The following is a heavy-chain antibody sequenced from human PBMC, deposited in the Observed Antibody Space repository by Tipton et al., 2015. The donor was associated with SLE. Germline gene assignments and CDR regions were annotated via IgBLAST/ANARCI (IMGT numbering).Heavy chain of an antibody. Sequence: GLVKPSQTLSLTCVISGDSVSSNNAAWNWIRQSPSRGLEWLGRTYYRSKWFNNYAVSVQSRITFNSDTSKNQFSLQLNSVTPEDPAVYYCSRTGSGGSCYSCDPWGQGTLVTVSS. CDR1: GDSVSSNNAA. CDR3: SRTGSGGSCYSCDP. V-gene: IGHV6-1*01. CDR2: TYYRSKWFN. D-gene: IGHD2-15*01. J-gene: IGHJ5*02.